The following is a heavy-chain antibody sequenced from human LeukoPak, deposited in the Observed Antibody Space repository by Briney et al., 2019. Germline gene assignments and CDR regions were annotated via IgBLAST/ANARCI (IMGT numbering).Heavy chain of an antibody. CDR1: GFTVSSNY. CDR2: IYSGGST. J-gene: IGHJ4*02. CDR3: AKTPPVRGVIIRVYYLDY. Sequence: PGGSLRLSCAASGFTVSSNYMSWVRQAPGKGLEWVSVIYSGGSTYYADSVKGRFTISRDNSKNTLYLQMNSLRAEDTAVYFCAKTPPVRGVIIRVYYLDYWGQGTLVTVSS. V-gene: IGHV3-53*01. D-gene: IGHD3-10*01.